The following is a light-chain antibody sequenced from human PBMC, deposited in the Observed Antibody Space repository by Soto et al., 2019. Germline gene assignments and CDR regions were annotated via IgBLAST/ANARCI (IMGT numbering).Light chain of an antibody. J-gene: IGKJ2*01. V-gene: IGKV3-20*01. CDR1: QSVSSRD. Sequence: EIVLPQSPGTLSLSPGERATLSCRASQSVSSRDLAWYQQKPGQAPRLLIYATSSRATGIPDRFSGSGSGTDFTLTISRLEPEYFAVYYCQQYDNSPGYTVGQGTKLEIK. CDR3: QQYDNSPGYT. CDR2: ATS.